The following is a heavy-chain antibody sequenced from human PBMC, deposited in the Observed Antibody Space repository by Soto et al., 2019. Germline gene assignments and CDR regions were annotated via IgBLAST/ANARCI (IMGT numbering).Heavy chain of an antibody. CDR2: ISYDGSNK. D-gene: IGHD3-10*01. J-gene: IGHJ4*02. CDR3: AKDLRRYYYGSGIPHGTDY. Sequence: GGSLRLSCAASGFTFSSYGMHWVRQAPGKGLEWVAVISYDGSNKYYADSVKGRFTISRDNSKNALYLQMNSLRAEDTAVYYCAKDLRRYYYGSGIPHGTDYWGQGTLVTISS. V-gene: IGHV3-30*18. CDR1: GFTFSSYG.